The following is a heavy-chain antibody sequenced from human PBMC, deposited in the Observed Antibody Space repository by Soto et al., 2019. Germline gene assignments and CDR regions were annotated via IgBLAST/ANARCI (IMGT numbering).Heavy chain of an antibody. Sequence: GGSLRLSCAASGFTFSSYWMSWVRQAPGKGLEWVANIKQDGSEKYYVDSVKGRFTISRDNAKNSLYLQMNSLRAEDTAVYYCARDGPYYSNYVFHVGMDVWGQGTTLTVSS. D-gene: IGHD4-4*01. J-gene: IGHJ6*02. CDR3: ARDGPYYSNYVFHVGMDV. V-gene: IGHV3-7*01. CDR1: GFTFSSYW. CDR2: IKQDGSEK.